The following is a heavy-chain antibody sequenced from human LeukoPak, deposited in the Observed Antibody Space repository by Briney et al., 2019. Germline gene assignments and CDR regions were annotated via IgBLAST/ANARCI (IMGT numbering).Heavy chain of an antibody. Sequence: KTSETLSLTCTVSGGSVSSGSYYWSWIRQPPGKGLEWIGYIYYSGSTNYNPSLKSRVTISVDTSKNQFSLKLSSVTAADTAVYYCASLTMGGDFWSGYYPEGFYHPWYFDLWGRGTLVTVSA. J-gene: IGHJ2*01. D-gene: IGHD3-3*01. CDR1: GGSVSSGSYY. V-gene: IGHV4-61*01. CDR2: IYYSGST. CDR3: ASLTMGGDFWSGYYPEGFYHPWYFDL.